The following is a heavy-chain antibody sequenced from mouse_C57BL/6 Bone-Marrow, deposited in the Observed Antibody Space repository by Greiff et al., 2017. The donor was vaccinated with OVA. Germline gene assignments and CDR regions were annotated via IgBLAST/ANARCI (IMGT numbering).Heavy chain of an antibody. D-gene: IGHD1-1*01. CDR3: ARHRYYGSYWYFDV. J-gene: IGHJ1*03. Sequence: EVKVVESGGGLVQPGGSLKLSCAASGFTFSDYYMYWVRQTPEKRLEWVAYISHGGGSTYYPDTVKGRFTISRDNAKNTLYLQMSRLKSEDTAMYYCARHRYYGSYWYFDVWGTGTTVTVSS. CDR2: ISHGGGST. CDR1: GFTFSDYY. V-gene: IGHV5-12*01.